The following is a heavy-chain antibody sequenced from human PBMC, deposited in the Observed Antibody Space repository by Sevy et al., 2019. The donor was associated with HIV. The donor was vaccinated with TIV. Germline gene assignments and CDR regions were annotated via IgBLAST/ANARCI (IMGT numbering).Heavy chain of an antibody. J-gene: IGHJ5*02. D-gene: IGHD1-26*01. CDR2: INTNTGNP. Sequence: ASVKVSCKASGYTFTSYAMNWVRQAPGQGLEWMGWINTNTGNPTYAQGFTGRFVFSLDTSVSTAYLQISSLKAEDTAVYYCASSPWELLRGWFDPWGQGTLVTVSS. CDR3: ASSPWELLRGWFDP. CDR1: GYTFTSYA. V-gene: IGHV7-4-1*02.